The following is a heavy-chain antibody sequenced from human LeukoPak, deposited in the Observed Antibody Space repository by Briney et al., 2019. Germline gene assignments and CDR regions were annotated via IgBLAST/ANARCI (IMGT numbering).Heavy chain of an antibody. V-gene: IGHV3-66*01. Sequence: SGGPLRLSWAAPGLTVSATYLSWVRQAPGKGLEWVSVIYSGGSTYYADSVKGRFTISRDNSKNTLYLQMNSLRAEDTAVYYCARDHVSLYGMDVWGQGTTVTVSS. CDR2: IYSGGST. CDR1: GLTVSATY. D-gene: IGHD2-8*01. J-gene: IGHJ6*02. CDR3: ARDHVSLYGMDV.